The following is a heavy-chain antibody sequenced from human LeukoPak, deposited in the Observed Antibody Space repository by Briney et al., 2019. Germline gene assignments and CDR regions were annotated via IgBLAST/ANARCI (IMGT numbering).Heavy chain of an antibody. CDR2: IYYSGST. J-gene: IGHJ5*02. CDR3: APHFRPPNQLLYRGWFDP. V-gene: IGHV4-39*01. D-gene: IGHD2-2*02. CDR1: GGSISIIIYY. Sequence: SETLSLTCTVSGGSISIIIYYWGWIRHPPGKGLEWIGSIYYSGSTYYNPSLKSRVTISVDTSKNQFSLKLSSVTAADTAVYYCAPHFRPPNQLLYRGWFDPWGQGTLVTVSS.